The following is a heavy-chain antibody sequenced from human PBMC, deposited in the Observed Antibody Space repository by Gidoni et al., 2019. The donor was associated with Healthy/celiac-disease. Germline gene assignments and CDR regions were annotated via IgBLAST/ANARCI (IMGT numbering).Heavy chain of an antibody. CDR3: AREGEWLDPTQGVFDY. V-gene: IGHV3-33*01. D-gene: IGHD6-19*01. CDR1: GFTFSSYG. J-gene: IGHJ4*02. CDR2: IWYDGSNK. Sequence: QVQLVESGGGVVQPGRSLRLSCAASGFTFSSYGMHWVRQAPGKGLEWVAVIWYDGSNKYYADSVKGRFTISRDNSKNTLYLQMNSLRAEDTAVYYCAREGEWLDPTQGVFDYWGQGTLVTVSS.